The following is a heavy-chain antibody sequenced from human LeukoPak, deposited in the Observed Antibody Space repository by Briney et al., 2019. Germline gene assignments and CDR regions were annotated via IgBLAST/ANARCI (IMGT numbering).Heavy chain of an antibody. CDR2: IIPVLDSA. Sequence: SVKVSCKASGGTFNHFGIHWVRQAPGQGLEWMGRIIPVLDSAKYAPKIQDRVTITADKSTSTAYMELNSLRSEDTAVYFCARDSGRPPTSFDDWGQGTLVTVSS. V-gene: IGHV1-69*04. D-gene: IGHD1-1*01. CDR1: GGTFNHFG. J-gene: IGHJ4*02. CDR3: ARDSGRPPTSFDD.